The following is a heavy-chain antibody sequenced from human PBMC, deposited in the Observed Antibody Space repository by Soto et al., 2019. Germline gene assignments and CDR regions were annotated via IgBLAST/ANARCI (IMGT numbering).Heavy chain of an antibody. Sequence: QVQLVQSGAEVKKPGASVKVSCKASGYPFTDFYIHWVRQAPGQGLEWMGWVNPNIGVTGYAQKFQGRVTRTSDTSISTGYIELSGLRSDDTAVYYWAGNCNDGGDYFDYWGQVTLITVSS. CDR1: GYPFTDFY. CDR3: AGNCNDGGDYFDY. J-gene: IGHJ4*02. D-gene: IGHD1-1*01. CDR2: VNPNIGVT. V-gene: IGHV1-2*02.